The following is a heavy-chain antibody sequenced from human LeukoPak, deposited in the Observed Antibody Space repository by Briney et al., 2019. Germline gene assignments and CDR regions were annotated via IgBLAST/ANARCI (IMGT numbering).Heavy chain of an antibody. Sequence: SVKVSCKASGGTFSSYAISWVRQAPGQGLEWMGRIIPIFGTANSAQKFQGRVTITTDESTSTAYMELSSLRSEDTAVYYCARDHGDYEGGWFDPWGQGTLVTVSS. CDR3: ARDHGDYEGGWFDP. CDR1: GGTFSSYA. J-gene: IGHJ5*02. V-gene: IGHV1-69*05. D-gene: IGHD4-17*01. CDR2: IIPIFGTA.